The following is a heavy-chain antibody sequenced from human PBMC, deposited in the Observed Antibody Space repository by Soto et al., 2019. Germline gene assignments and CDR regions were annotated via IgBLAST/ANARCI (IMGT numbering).Heavy chain of an antibody. V-gene: IGHV3-53*01. D-gene: IGHD3-10*01. CDR2: IYNDGTT. CDR1: GLSVSNNY. J-gene: IGHJ6*02. CDR3: VRPLPSGRNYGMDV. Sequence: SGGSLRLSCPASGLSVSNNYMSCVRQAPGMGLEWVSVIYNDGTTYYADSVKGRFTISRDTSKNTLSLQMDSLRAEDTAVYYCVRPLPSGRNYGMDVWGQGTTVTVSS.